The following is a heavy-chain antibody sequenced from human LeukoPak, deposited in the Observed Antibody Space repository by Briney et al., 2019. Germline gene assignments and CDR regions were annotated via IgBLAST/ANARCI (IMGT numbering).Heavy chain of an antibody. CDR3: AKDLYFVVVVAATPGLDY. J-gene: IGHJ4*02. Sequence: GASVKVSCKASGYTFTSYYMHWMRQAPGQGLEWMGIINPSGGSTSYAQKFQGRVTMTRDTSTSTVYMELSSLRSEDTAVYYCAKDLYFVVVVAATPGLDYWGQGTLVTVSS. D-gene: IGHD2-15*01. CDR1: GYTFTSYY. CDR2: INPSGGST. V-gene: IGHV1-46*01.